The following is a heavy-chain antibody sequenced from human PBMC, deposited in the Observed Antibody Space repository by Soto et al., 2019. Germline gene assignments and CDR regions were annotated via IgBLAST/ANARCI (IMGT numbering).Heavy chain of an antibody. J-gene: IGHJ4*02. CDR1: GDSVSTNSGA. Sequence: SQTLSLTCVISGDSVSTNSGAWSWIRQSPSRGLEWLGRTYYRSRWYNDYAASVKGRVTINPDTSKNQFSLQLNSVTPEDTAVYYCARDSSGWYYFDYWGQGTLVTVSS. D-gene: IGHD6-19*01. CDR2: TYYRSRWYN. CDR3: ARDSSGWYYFDY. V-gene: IGHV6-1*01.